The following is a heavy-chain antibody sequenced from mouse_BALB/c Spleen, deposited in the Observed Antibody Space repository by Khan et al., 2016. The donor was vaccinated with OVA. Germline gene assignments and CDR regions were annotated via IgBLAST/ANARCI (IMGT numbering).Heavy chain of an antibody. CDR2: INPSSGYT. J-gene: IGHJ2*01. V-gene: IGHV1-7*01. Sequence: QVQLMQSGAELAKPWASVKMSCKASGYTFTTYWMHWVKQRPGQGLEWIGYINPSSGYTNYNEKFKDRATLSADKSSSTAYMQLSSLTSEDSAVYYCTRDRIDYWGQGTTLTVSS. CDR1: GYTFTTYW. CDR3: TRDRIDY.